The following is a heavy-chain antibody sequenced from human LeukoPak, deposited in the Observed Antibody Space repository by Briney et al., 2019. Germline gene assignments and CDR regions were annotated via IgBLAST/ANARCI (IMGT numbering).Heavy chain of an antibody. CDR2: ISSGGDP. CDR3: AKDSWDIVVVPDVMVDY. V-gene: IGHV3-23*01. CDR1: GFTFSSYA. Sequence: GGSLRLSCAASGFTFSSYAMSWVRQAPGKGLEWVAGISSGGDPFYPDSVKGRFTITRDNSKNMVYLQMNSLRAEDTAVYYCAKDSWDIVVVPDVMVDYWGQGTLVTVSS. J-gene: IGHJ4*02. D-gene: IGHD2-2*01.